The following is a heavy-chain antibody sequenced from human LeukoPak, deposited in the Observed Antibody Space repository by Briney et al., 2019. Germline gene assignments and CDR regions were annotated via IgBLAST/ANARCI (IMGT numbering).Heavy chain of an antibody. CDR3: ARELQLDDFTRINCYQPMVDP. D-gene: IGHD2-21*01. CDR2: INPQSGDT. Sequence: GASVKVFCKASGYTFTDYHMHWVRQAPGQGFEWMGWINPQSGDTKYAQNLQGRVTMTRDTSISTAYMDLSSLRSDDTAVYYCARELQLDDFTRINCYQPMVDPWGQGTLVTVSS. J-gene: IGHJ5*02. CDR1: GYTFTDYH. V-gene: IGHV1-2*02.